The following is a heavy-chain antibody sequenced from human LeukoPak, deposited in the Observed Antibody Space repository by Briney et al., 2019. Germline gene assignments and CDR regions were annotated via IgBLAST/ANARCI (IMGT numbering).Heavy chain of an antibody. J-gene: IGHJ4*02. CDR1: GGSISSGSYY. CDR3: ARGIRAAAHPKN. V-gene: IGHV4-61*02. D-gene: IGHD6-6*01. CDR2: IYTSGST. Sequence: SQTLSLTCTVSGGSISSGSYYWSWIRQPAGKGLEWIGRIYTSGSTNYNPSLKSRVTISVDTSKNQFSLKLSSVTAADTAVYYCARGIRAAAHPKNWGQGTLVTVSS.